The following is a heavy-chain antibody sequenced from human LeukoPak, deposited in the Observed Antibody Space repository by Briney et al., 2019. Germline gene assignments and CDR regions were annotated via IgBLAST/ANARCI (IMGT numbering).Heavy chain of an antibody. J-gene: IGHJ4*02. CDR1: GGTFSSYA. Sequence: SVKVSCKASGGTFSSYAISWVRQAPGQGLEWMGRIIPIFGTANYAQKFQGRVTITTDKSTSTAYMELSSLRSEDTAVYYCASPDCSGGSCYTEPNFDYWGQGTLVTVSS. CDR2: IIPIFGTA. V-gene: IGHV1-69*05. D-gene: IGHD2-15*01. CDR3: ASPDCSGGSCYTEPNFDY.